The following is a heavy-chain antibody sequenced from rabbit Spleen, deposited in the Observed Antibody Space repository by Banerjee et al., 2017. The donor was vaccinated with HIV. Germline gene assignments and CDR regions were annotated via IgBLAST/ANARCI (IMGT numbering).Heavy chain of an antibody. CDR2: INIVTGKS. Sequence: EQLEESGGGLVKPEGSLTLTCKASGVSLNDKDVMCWVRQAPGKGLEWIACINIVTGKSVYASWAKGRFIMSRTSSTTVTLQVTSLTAADTATYFCTRDDGSGHYIDGVFNLWGPGTLVTVS. V-gene: IGHV1S45*01. CDR3: TRDDGSGHYIDGVFNL. D-gene: IGHD1-1*01. J-gene: IGHJ4*01. CDR1: GVSLNDKDV.